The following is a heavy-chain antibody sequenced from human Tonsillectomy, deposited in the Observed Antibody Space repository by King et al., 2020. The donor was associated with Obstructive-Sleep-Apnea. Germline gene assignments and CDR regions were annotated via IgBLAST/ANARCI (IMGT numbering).Heavy chain of an antibody. Sequence: QLQESGPGLVKPSETLSLTCSVSGGSFTSYYWSWIRQPPGKGLEWIGYVYKSGNTNYDPSLRSRVTISVDTSKNQFSLKLTSVTAADTAVYYCARHNFGRLVLGASAFDLWGQGTMVTVSS. CDR1: GGSFTSYY. D-gene: IGHD1-26*01. CDR3: ARHNFGRLVLGASAFDL. J-gene: IGHJ3*01. CDR2: VYKSGNT. V-gene: IGHV4-59*08.